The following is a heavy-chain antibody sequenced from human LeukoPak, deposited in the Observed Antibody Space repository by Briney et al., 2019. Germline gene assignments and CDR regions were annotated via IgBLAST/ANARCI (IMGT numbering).Heavy chain of an antibody. CDR2: ISYDGSNK. CDR3: ARGPDYYDNFDY. D-gene: IGHD3-22*01. V-gene: IGHV3-30-3*01. CDR1: GFTFSSYA. J-gene: IGHJ4*02. Sequence: GGSLRLSCAASGFTFSSYAMHWVRQAPGKGLEWVAVISYDGSNKYYADSVKGRFTISRDNSKNTLYLQMNSLRAEDTAVYYCARGPDYYDNFDYWGQGTLVTVSS.